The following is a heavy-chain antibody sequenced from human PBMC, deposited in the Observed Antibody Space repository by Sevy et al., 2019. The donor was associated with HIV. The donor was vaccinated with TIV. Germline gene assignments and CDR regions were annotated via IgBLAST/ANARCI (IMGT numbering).Heavy chain of an antibody. J-gene: IGHJ6*02. CDR3: ARRGLLQRGGGYFYYGLDV. D-gene: IGHD1-26*01. CDR2: IFPGDSDT. Sequence: GESLKISCKGSEYDFSTYWIAWVRQMPGKGLELMGIIFPGDSDTRYSPSFQGQVTISADDSIRTSYLQWRSLKASDTAIYYCARRGLLQRGGGYFYYGLDVWGRGTTVTVSS. V-gene: IGHV5-51*01. CDR1: EYDFSTYW.